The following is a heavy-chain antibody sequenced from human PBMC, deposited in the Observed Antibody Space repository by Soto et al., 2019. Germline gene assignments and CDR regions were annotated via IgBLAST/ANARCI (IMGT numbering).Heavy chain of an antibody. D-gene: IGHD1-20*01. CDR3: ARFIPGTGSDY. V-gene: IGHV4-31*03. Sequence: PSETLSLTCTVSGGSISSGGYYWIWIRQHPGKGLEWIGYIYYSGSTYYNPSLKSRVTISVDTSKNQFSLKLSSVTAADTAVYYCARFIPGTGSDYWGQGTLVTVSS. CDR2: IYYSGST. J-gene: IGHJ4*02. CDR1: GGSISSGGYY.